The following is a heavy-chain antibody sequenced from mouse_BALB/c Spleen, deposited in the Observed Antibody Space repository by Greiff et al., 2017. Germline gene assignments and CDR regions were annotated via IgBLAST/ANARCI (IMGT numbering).Heavy chain of an antibody. CDR1: GFTFSDYY. V-gene: IGHV5-4*02. CDR2: ISDGGSST. D-gene: IGHD1-1*01. J-gene: IGHJ2*01. CDR3: ARQGTTVEGFDY. Sequence: EVQGVESGGGLVKPGGSLKLSCAASGFTFSDYYMYWVRQTPEKRLEWVATISDGGSSTYYPDSVKGRFTISRDNAKNNLYLQMSSLKSEDTAMYYCARQGTTVEGFDYWGQGTTLTVSS.